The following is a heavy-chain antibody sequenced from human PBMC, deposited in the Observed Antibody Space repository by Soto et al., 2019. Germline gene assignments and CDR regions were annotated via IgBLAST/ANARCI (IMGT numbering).Heavy chain of an antibody. Sequence: ESGGGLVQPGRSLRLSCAASGFTFDDYAMHWVRQAPGKGLEWVSGISWNSGSIGYADSVKGRFTISRDNAKNSLYLQMNSLRAEDTALYYCAKDRHDFWSGYIDYWGQGTLVTVSS. D-gene: IGHD3-3*01. CDR1: GFTFDDYA. V-gene: IGHV3-9*01. CDR3: AKDRHDFWSGYIDY. CDR2: ISWNSGSI. J-gene: IGHJ4*02.